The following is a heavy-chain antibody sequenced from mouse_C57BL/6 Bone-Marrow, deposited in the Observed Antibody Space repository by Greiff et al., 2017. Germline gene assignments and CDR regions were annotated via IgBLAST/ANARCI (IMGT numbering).Heavy chain of an antibody. D-gene: IGHD1-1*01. CDR1: GYAFSSYW. Sequence: QLQLKQSGAELVKPGASVKISCKASGYAFSSYWMNWVKQRPGKGLEWIGQIYPGDGDTNYNGKFKGKATLTADKSSSTAYMQLSSLTSEDSAVYFCARCDYYGSSFYAMDYWGQGTSVTVSS. V-gene: IGHV1-80*01. CDR3: ARCDYYGSSFYAMDY. CDR2: IYPGDGDT. J-gene: IGHJ4*01.